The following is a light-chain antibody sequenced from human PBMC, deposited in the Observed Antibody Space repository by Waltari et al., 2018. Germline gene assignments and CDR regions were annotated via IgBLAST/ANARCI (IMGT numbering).Light chain of an antibody. Sequence: EIVMTQSPATLSVSPGERATISCRASGSVTNNLAWYQKRPGHPPRLLIHGAVTRATEIAARFTGSGSGTEFTLTISNLQSEDFAVYYCQQYNNWPITFGGGTKVEIK. CDR2: GAV. V-gene: IGKV3-15*01. J-gene: IGKJ4*01. CDR1: GSVTNN. CDR3: QQYNNWPIT.